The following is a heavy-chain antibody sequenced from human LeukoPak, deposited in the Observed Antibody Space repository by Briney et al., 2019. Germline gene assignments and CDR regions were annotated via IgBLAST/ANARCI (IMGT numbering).Heavy chain of an antibody. Sequence: SVKVSCKASGGTFTSYAISWGRHAPGQGLEWMGVINPIFGTANYAQKFQGRVTITADETTSTAYMELSSLRSDDTAVYYCARQYYDHVWGSYRHFDYWGQGTLVTVSS. CDR2: INPIFGTA. CDR1: GGTFTSYA. V-gene: IGHV1-69*13. J-gene: IGHJ4*02. CDR3: ARQYYDHVWGSYRHFDY. D-gene: IGHD3-16*02.